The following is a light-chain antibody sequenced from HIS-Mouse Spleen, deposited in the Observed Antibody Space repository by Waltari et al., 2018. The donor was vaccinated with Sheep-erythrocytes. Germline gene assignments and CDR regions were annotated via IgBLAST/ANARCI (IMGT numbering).Light chain of an antibody. CDR3: CSYAGSYNHV. CDR2: DVS. Sequence: QSALTQPRSVSGSPGQSVTISCTGTSSDVGGYNYVSWYQQHPGKAPTLMIYDVSKRPSGLPARSSGSQSDNTASLTISGLQAEDEADYYCCSYAGSYNHVFATGTKVTVL. CDR1: SSDVGGYNY. J-gene: IGLJ1*01. V-gene: IGLV2-11*01.